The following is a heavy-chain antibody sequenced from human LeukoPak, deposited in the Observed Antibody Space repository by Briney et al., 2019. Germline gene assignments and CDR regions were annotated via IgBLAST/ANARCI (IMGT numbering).Heavy chain of an antibody. CDR2: IYHSGST. CDR1: GGSISSGGYY. Sequence: SQTLSLTCTVSGGSISSGGYYWSWIRQPPGKGLEWIGYIYHSGSTNYNPSLKSRVTISVDTSKNQFSLKLSSVTAADTAVYYCARRGQITATTKEDDFDYWGQGTLVTVSS. J-gene: IGHJ4*02. D-gene: IGHD1-26*01. V-gene: IGHV4-30-2*01. CDR3: ARRGQITATTKEDDFDY.